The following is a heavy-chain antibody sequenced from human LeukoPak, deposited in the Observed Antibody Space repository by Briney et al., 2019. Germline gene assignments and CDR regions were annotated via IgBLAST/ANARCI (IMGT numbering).Heavy chain of an antibody. CDR2: INHSGST. Sequence: SETLSLTCAVYGGSFSGYYWSWIRQPLGKGLEWIGEINHSGSTNYNPSLKSRVTISADTSKNQFSLKLSSVTAADTAVYYCARDYGGQNDYWGQGTLVTVSS. CDR3: ARDYGGQNDY. V-gene: IGHV4-34*01. J-gene: IGHJ4*02. D-gene: IGHD4-23*01. CDR1: GGSFSGYY.